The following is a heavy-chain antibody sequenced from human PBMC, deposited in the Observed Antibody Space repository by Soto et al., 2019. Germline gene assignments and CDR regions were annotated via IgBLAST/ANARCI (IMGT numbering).Heavy chain of an antibody. V-gene: IGHV5-10-1*01. D-gene: IGHD3-16*01. CDR2: IDPIDSYT. CDR3: ARRAHMSXRGETFSYYYYGMDV. J-gene: IGHJ6*02. CDR1: GYSFTSYW. Sequence: GESLKISCKGSGYSFTSYWISWVRQMPGKGLEWMGRIDPIDSYTNYSPSFQGHVTISADKSISTAYLQWSSLKASDTAMYYCARRAHMSXRGETFSYYYYGMDVWGQGTTVTVSS.